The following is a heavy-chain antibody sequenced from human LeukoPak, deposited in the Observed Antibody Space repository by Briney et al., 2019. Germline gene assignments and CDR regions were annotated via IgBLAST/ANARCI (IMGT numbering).Heavy chain of an antibody. Sequence: GGSLRLSCAASGFTFSSYWMHWVRQAPGKGLVWVSRISSDGSSITYAASVKGRFTISRDNAKNTLFLQINSLRVEDTAVYYCAREGRVSGYDFDCWGQGTLVTVSS. J-gene: IGHJ4*02. CDR1: GFTFSSYW. CDR3: AREGRVSGYDFDC. CDR2: ISSDGSSI. V-gene: IGHV3-74*03. D-gene: IGHD5-12*01.